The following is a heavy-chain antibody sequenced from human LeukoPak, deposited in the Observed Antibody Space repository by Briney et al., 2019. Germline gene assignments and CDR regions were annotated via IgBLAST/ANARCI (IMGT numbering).Heavy chain of an antibody. J-gene: IGHJ3*02. Sequence: GGSLRLSCAASGFTVSSSYMTWVRQAPGKGLEWVSAISGSGGSTYYADSVKGRFTISRDNSKNTLYLQMNSLRAEDTAVYYCAKDRAYYYDSSGYSWYAFDIWGQGTMVTVSS. D-gene: IGHD3-22*01. CDR3: AKDRAYYYDSSGYSWYAFDI. CDR2: ISGSGGST. V-gene: IGHV3-23*01. CDR1: GFTVSSSY.